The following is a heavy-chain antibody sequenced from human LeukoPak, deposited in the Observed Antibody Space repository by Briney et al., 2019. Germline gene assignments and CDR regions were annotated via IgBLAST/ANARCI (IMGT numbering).Heavy chain of an antibody. CDR3: ARGRSGYYLNLFDP. J-gene: IGHJ5*02. Sequence: SETLSLTCAVYGGSFSGYYWSWIRQPPGKGLECIGEINHSGSTNYNPSLKSRVTISVDTPKNRFSLTLSSVTAADTAVYYCARGRSGYYLNLFDPWGQGTLVTVSS. CDR2: INHSGST. D-gene: IGHD3-3*01. CDR1: GGSFSGYY. V-gene: IGHV4-34*01.